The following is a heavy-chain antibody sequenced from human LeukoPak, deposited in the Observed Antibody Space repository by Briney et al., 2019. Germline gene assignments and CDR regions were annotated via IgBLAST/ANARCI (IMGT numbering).Heavy chain of an antibody. J-gene: IGHJ3*02. D-gene: IGHD2-15*01. CDR1: GFTLSSYG. Sequence: PGGSLRLSCAASGFTLSSYGMHRVRQAPGKGLEWVAFIRYDGSNKYYADSVKGRFTISRDNSKNTLYLQMNSLRAEDTAVYYCAKKSGGGAQPFDIWGQGTMVTVSS. CDR3: AKKSGGGAQPFDI. V-gene: IGHV3-30*02. CDR2: IRYDGSNK.